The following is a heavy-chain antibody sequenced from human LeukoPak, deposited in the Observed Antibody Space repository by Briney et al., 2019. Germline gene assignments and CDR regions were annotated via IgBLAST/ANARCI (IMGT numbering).Heavy chain of an antibody. V-gene: IGHV4-38-2*02. CDR1: GSSISSDFY. J-gene: IGHJ5*02. CDR2: MHHSENT. Sequence: SETLSLTCTVSGSSISSDFYWGWIRQPPGRGLEWIATMHHSENTYYNPSLKSRVTISLDTSKNQFYLNLRSVTAADTAVYYCAREAYGDSGGWFDPWGQGTLVTVSS. CDR3: AREAYGDSGGWFDP. D-gene: IGHD4-17*01.